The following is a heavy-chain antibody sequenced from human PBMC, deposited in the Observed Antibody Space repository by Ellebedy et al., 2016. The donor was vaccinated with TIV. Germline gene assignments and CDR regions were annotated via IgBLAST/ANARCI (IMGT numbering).Heavy chain of an antibody. CDR2: IWYDGRAK. J-gene: IGHJ4*02. Sequence: GGSLRLSCEASGFTFTSYGMHWVRQAPGKGLEWVANIWYDGRAKYYADSVKGRFTISRDNSKNTLYLQMNSLRGEDTAVYYCAREPGNPWSLDERAFDYWGQGTLVTVSS. D-gene: IGHD1-1*01. CDR3: AREPGNPWSLDERAFDY. V-gene: IGHV3-33*08. CDR1: GFTFTSYG.